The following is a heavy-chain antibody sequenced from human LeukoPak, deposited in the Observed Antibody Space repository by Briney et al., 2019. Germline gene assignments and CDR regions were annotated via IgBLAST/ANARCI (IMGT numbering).Heavy chain of an antibody. CDR3: AKGTSGWYNFDY. J-gene: IGHJ4*02. D-gene: IGHD6-19*01. Sequence: GGSLRLSCAASGFTFSSYVMNWVRQAPGKGLEWVSAISANGGSTHYADSVKGRLSFPRDNSKNTLYLQMNSLRHEDTAVYYCAKGTSGWYNFDYWGQGTLVTVSS. V-gene: IGHV3-23*01. CDR2: ISANGGST. CDR1: GFTFSSYV.